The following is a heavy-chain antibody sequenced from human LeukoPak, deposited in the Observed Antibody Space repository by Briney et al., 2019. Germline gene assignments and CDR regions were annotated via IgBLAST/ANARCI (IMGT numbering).Heavy chain of an antibody. Sequence: ASVKVSCKASGYTFTSYGISWVRQAPGQGLEWMGWISAYNGNTNYAQKLQGRVTMTTDTSTSTAYMELRSLRSDDTAVYYCARDALALIAEAGTGDYWGQGTLVTVSS. CDR1: GYTFTSYG. CDR2: ISAYNGNT. D-gene: IGHD6-19*01. J-gene: IGHJ4*02. CDR3: ARDALALIAEAGTGDY. V-gene: IGHV1-18*01.